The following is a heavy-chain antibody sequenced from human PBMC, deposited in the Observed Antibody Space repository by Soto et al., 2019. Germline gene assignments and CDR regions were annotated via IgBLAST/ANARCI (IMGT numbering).Heavy chain of an antibody. CDR3: ARHGRGVGARPLDY. CDR2: IFSNDEK. V-gene: IGHV2-26*01. CDR1: GFSLTNARLG. D-gene: IGHD1-26*01. Sequence: QVTLKESGPVLVKPTETLTLTCTVSGFSLTNARLGVTWIRQPPGKALEWLAHIFSNDEKSYSTSLKSRLTISKDTSKSQAVLTMTNMDPVDTATYYCARHGRGVGARPLDYWGQGTLVTVSS. J-gene: IGHJ4*02.